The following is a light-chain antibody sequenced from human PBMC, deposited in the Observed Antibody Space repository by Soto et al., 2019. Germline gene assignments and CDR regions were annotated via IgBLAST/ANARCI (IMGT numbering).Light chain of an antibody. Sequence: QSALTQPASVSGSPGQSITISCTGTSSDVGSYNYVSWYQQHPGKAPKLIIYEVSDRPSGISSRFSGSKSGNTASLTISGLQTEDEADYSCSSYTSSSTLFGTGTKVTVL. CDR2: EVS. CDR1: SSDVGSYNY. CDR3: SSYTSSSTL. J-gene: IGLJ1*01. V-gene: IGLV2-14*01.